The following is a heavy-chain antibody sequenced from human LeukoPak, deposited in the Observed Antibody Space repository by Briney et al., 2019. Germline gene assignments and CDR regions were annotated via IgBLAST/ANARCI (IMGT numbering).Heavy chain of an antibody. V-gene: IGHV1-69*05. CDR1: GGTFSSYA. CDR3: ARGISTANYHYYYMDV. D-gene: IGHD5-18*01. CDR2: IIPIFGTA. J-gene: IGHJ6*03. Sequence: ASVKVSCKASGGTFSSYAISWVRQAPGQGLEWMGGIIPIFGTANYAQKFQGRVTITTDESTSTAYMELSSLRSEDTAVYYCARGISTANYHYYYMDVWGKGTTVTVSS.